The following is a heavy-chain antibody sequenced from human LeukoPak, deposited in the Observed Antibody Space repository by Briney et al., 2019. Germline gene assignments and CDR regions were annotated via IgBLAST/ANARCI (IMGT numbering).Heavy chain of an antibody. D-gene: IGHD1-1*01. V-gene: IGHV1-24*01. CDR1: GYTLTELS. Sequence: ASVKVSCKVSGYTLTELSMHWVRQAPGKGLEWMGGFDPEDGETIYAQKFQGRVTMTEDTSTDTAYMELSSLRSEDTAVYYCATEHRGGMEDSHLNWNDYYYDMDVWGKGTTVTVSS. CDR3: ATEHRGGMEDSHLNWNDYYYDMDV. CDR2: FDPEDGET. J-gene: IGHJ6*03.